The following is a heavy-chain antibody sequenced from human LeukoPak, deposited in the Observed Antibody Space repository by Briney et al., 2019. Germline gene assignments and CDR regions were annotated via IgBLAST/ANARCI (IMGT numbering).Heavy chain of an antibody. CDR2: IWYDGSNK. J-gene: IGHJ4*02. D-gene: IGHD3-22*01. CDR3: ARGRGYDSGTYNYAFSDY. CDR1: GFTFSSYG. V-gene: IGHV3-33*08. Sequence: GGSLRLSCAASGFTFSSYGMHWVRQAPGKGLEWVAVIWYDGSNKYYADSVKGRFTISRDNSKNTLYLQMNSLRAEDTAVYYCARGRGYDSGTYNYAFSDYWGQGTLVTVSS.